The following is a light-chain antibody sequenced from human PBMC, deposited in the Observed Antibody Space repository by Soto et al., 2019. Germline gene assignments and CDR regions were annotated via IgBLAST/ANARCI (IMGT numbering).Light chain of an antibody. V-gene: IGLV3-9*01. CDR2: RDT. CDR1: KIASKN. Sequence: SYELTQPLSVSVALGQTASITCGGRNKIASKNVHWYQQKPGQAPVLVIYRDTNRPSGIPERFSGSNSGNTATLTINTAQAGDEADYYCQVWDSTPAVGFGGGTKLTVL. J-gene: IGLJ2*01. CDR3: QVWDSTPAVG.